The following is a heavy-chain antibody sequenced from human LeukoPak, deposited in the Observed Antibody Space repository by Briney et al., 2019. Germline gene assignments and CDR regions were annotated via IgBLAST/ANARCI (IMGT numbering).Heavy chain of an antibody. D-gene: IGHD5-24*01. CDR3: ARHQRWLQWATSGESFDS. CDR2: IYTSGST. Sequence: SETLSLTCTVVARSIGSYYWSWIRQPQRKGLEWIGYIYTSGSTNYNTTIKSRVTVSVDTSKNQFSLKLSYVTAADTAVYYCARHQRWLQWATSGESFDSWGQGTLVTVSS. J-gene: IGHJ4*02. V-gene: IGHV4-4*09. CDR1: ARSIGSYY.